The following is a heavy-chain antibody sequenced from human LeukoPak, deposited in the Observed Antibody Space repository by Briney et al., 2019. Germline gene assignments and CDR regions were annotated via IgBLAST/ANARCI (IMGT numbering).Heavy chain of an antibody. Sequence: PSETLSLTCAVYGGSFSDNYWSWIRQPPGKGLEWIGEINHSGSTNHSPSLRSRVTISVDTSKNQFSLNLRSVTAADTAVYYCASPTTVTTSAYRAFYIWGQGTMVTVSA. V-gene: IGHV4-34*01. D-gene: IGHD4-17*01. J-gene: IGHJ3*02. CDR2: INHSGST. CDR1: GGSFSDNY. CDR3: ASPTTVTTSAYRAFYI.